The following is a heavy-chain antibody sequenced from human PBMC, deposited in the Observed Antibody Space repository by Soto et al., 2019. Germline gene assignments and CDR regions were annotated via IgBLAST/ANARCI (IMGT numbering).Heavy chain of an antibody. CDR1: GGSFSGYY. J-gene: IGHJ4*02. CDR2: INHSGST. V-gene: IGHV4-34*01. D-gene: IGHD3-16*02. Sequence: QVQLQQWGAGLLKPSETLSLTCAVYGGSFSGYYWSWIRQPPGKGLEWIGEINHSGSTNYNPSLKIRVNLSTGXXKXQXXLGLRSVTAADTAGYYCARALWVWGSYRPKYYFDYWGQGTLVTVSS. CDR3: ARALWVWGSYRPKYYFDY.